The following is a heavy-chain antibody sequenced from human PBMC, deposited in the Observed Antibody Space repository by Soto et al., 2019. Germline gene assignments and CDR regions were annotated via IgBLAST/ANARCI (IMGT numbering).Heavy chain of an antibody. Sequence: QVQLVQSGAEVKKPGSSVKVSCKASGGTFSSYAIRWVRQAPGQGLEWMGGITPIFGTADYAQKFQGRVTITADEYTSTANMELSSLRSEDTAVYYCARDGIAARPIAWFDPWGQGTLVTVSS. D-gene: IGHD6-6*01. CDR3: ARDGIAARPIAWFDP. CDR2: ITPIFGTA. V-gene: IGHV1-69*12. J-gene: IGHJ5*02. CDR1: GGTFSSYA.